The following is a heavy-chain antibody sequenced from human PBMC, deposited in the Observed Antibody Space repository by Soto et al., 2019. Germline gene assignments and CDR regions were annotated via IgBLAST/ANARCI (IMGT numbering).Heavy chain of an antibody. CDR1: GFTFSSYS. CDR3: AREPVFLDSGTYSFLDY. V-gene: IGHV3-21*06. J-gene: IGHJ4*02. D-gene: IGHD3-10*01. CDR2: ISSSSSYI. Sequence: PGGSLRLSCAASGFTFSSYSMNWVRQAPGKGLEWVSSISSSSSYIYYADSVKGRFTISRDNAKNSLYLQIYSLRAEDTAVYYCAREPVFLDSGTYSFLDYWGQGTLVTVSS.